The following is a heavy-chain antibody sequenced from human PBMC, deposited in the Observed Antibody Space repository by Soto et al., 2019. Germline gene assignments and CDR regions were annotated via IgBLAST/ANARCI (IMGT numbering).Heavy chain of an antibody. CDR2: IGTAGDT. CDR3: ARASDYYGSGSYLTTFDY. V-gene: IGHV3-13*01. CDR1: GFTFSSYD. D-gene: IGHD3-10*01. J-gene: IGHJ4*02. Sequence: GGSLRLSCAASGFTFSSYDMHWVRQATGKGLEWVSAIGTAGDTYYPGSVKGRFTISRENAKNSLCLQMNSLRAGDTAVYYCARASDYYGSGSYLTTFDYWGQGTLVTVSS.